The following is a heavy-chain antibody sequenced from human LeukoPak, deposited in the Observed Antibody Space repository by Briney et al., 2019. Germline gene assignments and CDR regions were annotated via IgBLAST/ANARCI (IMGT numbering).Heavy chain of an antibody. CDR1: GFTFSTYF. Sequence: PGGSLRLSCAVSGFTFSTYFMNWVRQAPGKGLEWLSSISGSSNYIYYADSLKGRFTISRDNAKSSLYLQMNSLRAEDTAVYYCARRASTERGHSYGLDYWGQGTLVTVSS. J-gene: IGHJ4*02. CDR2: ISGSSNYI. CDR3: ARRASTERGHSYGLDY. D-gene: IGHD5-18*01. V-gene: IGHV3-21*01.